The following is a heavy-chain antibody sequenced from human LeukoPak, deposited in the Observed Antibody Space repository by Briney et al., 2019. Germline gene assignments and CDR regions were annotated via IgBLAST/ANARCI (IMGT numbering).Heavy chain of an antibody. CDR1: GFTFSSYA. J-gene: IGHJ4*02. CDR2: ISGSGGST. CDR3: ARDVWYTSSSAADY. V-gene: IGHV3-23*01. Sequence: PGGSLRLSCAASGFTFSSYAMSWVRQAPGKGLEWVSAISGSGGSTYYADSVKGRFTISRDNSKNTLYLQMNSLRAEDTAVYYCARDVWYTSSSAADYWGQGTLVTVSS. D-gene: IGHD6-6*01.